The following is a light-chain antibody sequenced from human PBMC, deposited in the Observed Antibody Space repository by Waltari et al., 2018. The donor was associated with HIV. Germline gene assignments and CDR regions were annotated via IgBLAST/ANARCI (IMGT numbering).Light chain of an antibody. CDR2: AAS. V-gene: IGKV1-9*01. Sequence: DIHLTQSPSFLSASVGDRVSISCRASQGVGRYLAWYQQKLGKAPKLLIYAASALQSGVPSRFSGSGSGTEFTLTISSLQAEDVAVYYCQQYYGTPLTFGGGTKVEIK. J-gene: IGKJ4*01. CDR1: QGVGRY. CDR3: QQYYGTPLT.